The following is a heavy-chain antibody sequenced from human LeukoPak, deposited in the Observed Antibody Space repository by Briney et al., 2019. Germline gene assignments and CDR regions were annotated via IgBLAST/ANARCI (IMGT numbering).Heavy chain of an antibody. D-gene: IGHD5-12*01. J-gene: IGHJ6*03. CDR1: GFTFSSYE. V-gene: IGHV3-48*03. Sequence: PGGSLRLSCAASGFTFSSYEMNWVRQAPGKGLEWVSYISSSGSTIYYADSVKGRFTISRDNAKNSLYLQMNSLRAEDTAVYYCARDKRGYSGYDIYYYYYMDVWGKGTTVTVSS. CDR2: ISSSGSTI. CDR3: ARDKRGYSGYDIYYYYYMDV.